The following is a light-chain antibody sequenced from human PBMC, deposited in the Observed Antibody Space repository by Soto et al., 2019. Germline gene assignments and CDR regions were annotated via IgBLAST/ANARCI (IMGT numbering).Light chain of an antibody. CDR1: QSISGSY. CDR3: QQYGTSIT. Sequence: EMVLTQSPGTLSVSPGERATLCCGASQSISGSYLAWYQQKPGRAPRLLICGASRGATDVACGFSGSGSGADFTLTISRREPESFAVYYCQQYGTSITFGQGTRLEIK. V-gene: IGKV3-20*01. J-gene: IGKJ5*01. CDR2: GAS.